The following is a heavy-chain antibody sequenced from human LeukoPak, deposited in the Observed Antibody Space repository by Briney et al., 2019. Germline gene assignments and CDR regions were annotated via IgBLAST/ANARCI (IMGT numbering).Heavy chain of an antibody. J-gene: IGHJ4*02. CDR1: GFTFNNFW. Sequence: GGSLRLSCAASGFTFNNFWMSWVRQAPGKGLERVANINQDGSAEYYVDSVKGRFTISRDNAKNSLYLQMNSLRAEDTAVYYCARAEATGRVDYWGQGTLVTVSS. V-gene: IGHV3-7*01. D-gene: IGHD6-13*01. CDR3: ARAEATGRVDY. CDR2: INQDGSAE.